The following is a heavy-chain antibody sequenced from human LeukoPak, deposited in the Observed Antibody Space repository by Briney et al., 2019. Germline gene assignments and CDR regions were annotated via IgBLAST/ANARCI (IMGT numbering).Heavy chain of an antibody. D-gene: IGHD2-15*01. Sequence: GGSLRLSCAASGFTVSSNYMSWVRQAPGEGLWWVAVSYSGGSTYYADSVKGRFTISRDNSKNTLYLQMNSLRAEDTAVYYCAREAWADKFRSGYYYMDVWGKGTTVTVSS. J-gene: IGHJ6*03. CDR1: GFTVSSNY. CDR3: AREAWADKFRSGYYYMDV. CDR2: SYSGGST. V-gene: IGHV3-53*01.